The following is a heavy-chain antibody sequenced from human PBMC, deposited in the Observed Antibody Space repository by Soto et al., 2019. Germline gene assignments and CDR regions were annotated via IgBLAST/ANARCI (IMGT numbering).Heavy chain of an antibody. CDR1: GFAFSNSG. V-gene: IGHV3-33*01. Sequence: QVQLVESGGGVVQPGRSLRLSCAASGFAFSNSGMHWVRQAPGKGLEWVSLIWSDGSNKFYVDSVKGRFIISRDNSKNTLYLQMNSLRAEDTAVYYCARDGELEARGGDYYYHVMDVWGQGTTVTVSS. J-gene: IGHJ6*02. CDR2: IWSDGSNK. D-gene: IGHD1-1*01. CDR3: ARDGELEARGGDYYYHVMDV.